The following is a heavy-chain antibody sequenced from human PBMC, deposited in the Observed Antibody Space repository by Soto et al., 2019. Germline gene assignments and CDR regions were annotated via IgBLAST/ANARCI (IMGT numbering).Heavy chain of an antibody. D-gene: IGHD5-12*01. Sequence: QVQLVASGGGVVQPGRSLRLSCAASGFTFSSYGMHWVRQAPGKGLEWVAVISYDGSNKYYADSVKGRFTISRDNSKNTLYLQMNSLRAEDTAVYYCAKERTVGYSGYDDPDFYYYGMDVWGQGTTVTVSS. V-gene: IGHV3-30*18. J-gene: IGHJ6*02. CDR3: AKERTVGYSGYDDPDFYYYGMDV. CDR2: ISYDGSNK. CDR1: GFTFSSYG.